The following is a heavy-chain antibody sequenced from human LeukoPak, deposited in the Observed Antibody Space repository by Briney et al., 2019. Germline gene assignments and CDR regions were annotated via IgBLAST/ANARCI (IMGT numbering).Heavy chain of an antibody. Sequence: ASVKVSCKASGYTFTSYYMHWVRQAPGQGLEWMGIINPSGGSTSYAQKFQDRVTITADASTSTAYMELSSLRSEDTAVYYCAREDCNSTSCYTRYYYGIDVWGQGTTVTVSS. J-gene: IGHJ6*02. V-gene: IGHV1-46*01. CDR1: GYTFTSYY. CDR3: AREDCNSTSCYTRYYYGIDV. D-gene: IGHD2-2*02. CDR2: INPSGGST.